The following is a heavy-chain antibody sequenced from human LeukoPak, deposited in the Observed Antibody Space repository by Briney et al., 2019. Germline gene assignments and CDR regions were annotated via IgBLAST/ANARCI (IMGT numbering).Heavy chain of an antibody. CDR2: MSPNSGNT. D-gene: IGHD3-16*01. CDR1: GYTFTSYD. V-gene: IGHV1-8*01. J-gene: IGHJ6*02. CDR3: VTSGLGVNYYYGMDV. Sequence: ASVKVSCKASGYTFTSYDINWVRQATGQGLEWMGWMSPNSGNTGYAQKFQGRVTMTRNTSISTAYMELSSLRSEDTAVYYCVTSGLGVNYYYGMDVWGQGTTVIVSS.